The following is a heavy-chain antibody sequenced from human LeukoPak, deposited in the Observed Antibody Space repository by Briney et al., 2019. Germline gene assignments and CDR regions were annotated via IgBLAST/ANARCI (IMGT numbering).Heavy chain of an antibody. J-gene: IGHJ6*02. D-gene: IGHD3-3*01. CDR3: ASTYDLDSYYYYYGMDV. CDR2: ISYDGSNK. CDR1: GFTFSSYG. V-gene: IGHV3-30*03. Sequence: GGSLRLSCAASGFTFSSYGMHWVRQAPGKGLEWVAVISYDGSNKYYADSVKGRFTISRDNSKNTLYLQMNSLRAEDTAVYYCASTYDLDSYYYYYGMDVWGQGTTVTVSS.